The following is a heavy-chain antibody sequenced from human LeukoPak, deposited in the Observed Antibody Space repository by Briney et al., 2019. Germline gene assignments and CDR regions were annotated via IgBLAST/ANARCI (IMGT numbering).Heavy chain of an antibody. J-gene: IGHJ3*02. V-gene: IGHV1-69*05. CDR1: GGTFSSYA. D-gene: IGHD1-26*01. CDR3: AREEWEPPVAFDI. CDR2: ITPIFGTA. Sequence: SVKVSCKASGGTFSSYAISWVRQAPGQGLEWMGRITPIFGTANYAQKFQGRVTITTDESTSTAYMELSSLRSEDTAVYYCAREEWEPPVAFDIWGQGTMVTVSS.